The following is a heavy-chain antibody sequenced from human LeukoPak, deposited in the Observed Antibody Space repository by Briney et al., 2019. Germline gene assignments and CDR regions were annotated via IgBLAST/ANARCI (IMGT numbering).Heavy chain of an antibody. CDR3: ARSITMIVVVIGALDY. J-gene: IGHJ4*02. V-gene: IGHV1-2*02. CDR2: INPNSGGT. Sequence: ASVKVSCKTSGYSFTAFYIHWVRQAPGQGLEWMGWINPNSGGTNYAQKFQGRVTMTRDTSISTAYMELSRLRSDDTAVYYCARSITMIVVVIGALDYWGQGTLVTVSS. CDR1: GYSFTAFY. D-gene: IGHD3-22*01.